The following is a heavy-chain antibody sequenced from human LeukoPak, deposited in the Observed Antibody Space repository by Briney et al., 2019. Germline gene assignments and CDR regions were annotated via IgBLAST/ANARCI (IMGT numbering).Heavy chain of an antibody. Sequence: PGGSLRLSCAASGFTFTSYAMNWVRQAPGKGLEWVSTISGSGSSTYYVDSVKGRFTISRDNSKNTLYLQMNSLRAEDTAEYYCAKDVGKWESLHFFDYWGQGTLVTVSS. CDR1: GFTFTSYA. CDR2: ISGSGSST. J-gene: IGHJ4*02. CDR3: AKDVGKWESLHFFDY. V-gene: IGHV3-23*01. D-gene: IGHD1-26*01.